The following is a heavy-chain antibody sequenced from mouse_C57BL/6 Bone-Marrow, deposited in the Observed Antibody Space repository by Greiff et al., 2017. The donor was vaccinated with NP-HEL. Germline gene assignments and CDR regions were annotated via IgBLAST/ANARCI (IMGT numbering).Heavy chain of an antibody. Sequence: VQLQQSGAELVMPGASVKLSCKASGYTFTSYWMHWVKQRPGQGLEWIGEIDPSDSYTNYNQKFKGKSTLTVDKSSSTAYMQLSSLTSEDSAVYYCARDSSGYEYFDVWGTGTTVTVSS. D-gene: IGHD3-2*02. V-gene: IGHV1-69*01. J-gene: IGHJ1*03. CDR2: IDPSDSYT. CDR1: GYTFTSYW. CDR3: ARDSSGYEYFDV.